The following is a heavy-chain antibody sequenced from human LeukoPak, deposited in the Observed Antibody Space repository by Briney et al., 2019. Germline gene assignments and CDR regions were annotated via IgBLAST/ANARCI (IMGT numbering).Heavy chain of an antibody. CDR1: GGSISSYY. Sequence: SETLSLTCAVYGGSISSYYWSWIRQPPGKGLEWIGYIYYSGSTNYNPSLKSRVTMSVDTSKNQFSLKLSSVTAADTAIYYCARHDRPQVTIDYWGQGALVTVSS. CDR2: IYYSGST. V-gene: IGHV4-59*08. J-gene: IGHJ4*02. CDR3: ARHDRPQVTIDY. D-gene: IGHD2-21*02.